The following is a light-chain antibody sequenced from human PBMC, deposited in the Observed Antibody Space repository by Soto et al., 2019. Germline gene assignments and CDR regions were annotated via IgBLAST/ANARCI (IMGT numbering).Light chain of an antibody. J-gene: IGKJ1*01. CDR3: QQYHDRWT. Sequence: EIVMTQSPATLSVSPGERAILSCRASQSVSINLAWYQQKPGQAPRLFIYGASTRATGVPARWSGSGSGTEFPLAISGLQSEDVAVYYCQQYHDRWTFGQGTKVEVK. CDR1: QSVSIN. V-gene: IGKV3-15*01. CDR2: GAS.